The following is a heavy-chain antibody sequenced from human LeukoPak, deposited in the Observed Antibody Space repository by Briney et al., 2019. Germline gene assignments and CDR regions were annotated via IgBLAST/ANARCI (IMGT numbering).Heavy chain of an antibody. Sequence: SETLSLTCTVSGGSISRNNYYWGWIRQPPGKGLEWIGTVYYTGSTSYNPSLKSRVTISVDTSKNQFSPKLSSVTAADTAIYYCATHVDATRGYYFEDWGQGTLVTVSS. D-gene: IGHD5-18*01. CDR2: VYYTGST. CDR1: GGSISRNNYY. J-gene: IGHJ4*02. V-gene: IGHV4-39*01. CDR3: ATHVDATRGYYFED.